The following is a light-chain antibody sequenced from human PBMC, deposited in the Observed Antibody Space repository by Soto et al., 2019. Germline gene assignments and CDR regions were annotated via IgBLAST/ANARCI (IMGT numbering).Light chain of an antibody. CDR3: SAYTGSSTPVV. CDR2: DVS. Sequence: QSALTQPASVSGSPGQSITISCTGTGSDVGGLNYVSWYQQHPGKAPKLMIYDVSNRPSGVSNRFSGSKSGNTASLTISGLQAEDEADYSCSAYTGSSTPVVFGGGTKLTVL. J-gene: IGLJ2*01. CDR1: GSDVGGLNY. V-gene: IGLV2-14*01.